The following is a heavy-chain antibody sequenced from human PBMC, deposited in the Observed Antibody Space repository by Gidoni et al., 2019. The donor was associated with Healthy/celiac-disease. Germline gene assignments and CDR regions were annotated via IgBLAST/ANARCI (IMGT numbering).Heavy chain of an antibody. CDR2: IYTSGST. CDR1: GGSISSRSYY. Sequence: QVQLQESGPGLVQPSQTLSLLCSVSGGSISSRSYYWNAIRQTAGKGLEWIGSIYTSGSTTNNPSFKSRVSISVDTAKNQFSLKLSSVTAADTAGYYCARGDLSGSSLYYGMDVWGQGTAVTVSS. D-gene: IGHD1-26*01. J-gene: IGHJ6*02. V-gene: IGHV4-61*02. CDR3: ARGDLSGSSLYYGMDV.